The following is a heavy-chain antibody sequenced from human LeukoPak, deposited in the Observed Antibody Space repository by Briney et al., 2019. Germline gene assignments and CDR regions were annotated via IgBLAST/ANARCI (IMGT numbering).Heavy chain of an antibody. V-gene: IGHV3-49*04. CDR2: IRSKAYGGIT. J-gene: IGHJ4*02. D-gene: IGHD6-19*01. CDR1: GFTFGDYA. Sequence: PGRSLRLSCTASGFTFGDYAMSWVRQAPGKGLEWVGFIRSKAYGGITEYAASVKGRFTISRDDSKSIAYLQMNSLKTEDTAVYYCTRAGSSGWYECDYWGQGTLVTVSS. CDR3: TRAGSSGWYECDY.